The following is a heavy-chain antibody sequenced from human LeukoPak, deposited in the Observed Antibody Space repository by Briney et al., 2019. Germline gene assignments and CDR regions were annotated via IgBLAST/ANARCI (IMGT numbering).Heavy chain of an antibody. CDR1: GFTFSSYG. CDR3: AKTRSSGWAFDY. J-gene: IGHJ4*02. CDR2: IWYDGSNK. Sequence: GGSLRLSCAASGFTFSSYGMHWVRQAPGKGLEWVAVIWYDGSNKYYADSVKGRFTISRDNSKNTLYLQMNSLRAEDTAVYYCAKTRSSGWAFDYWGQGTLVTVSS. D-gene: IGHD6-19*01. V-gene: IGHV3-33*06.